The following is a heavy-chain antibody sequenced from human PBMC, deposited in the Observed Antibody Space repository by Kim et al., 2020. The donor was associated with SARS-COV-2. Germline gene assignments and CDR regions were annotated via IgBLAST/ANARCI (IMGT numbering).Heavy chain of an antibody. J-gene: IGHJ3*02. V-gene: IGHV3-53*01. CDR2: IYSGGST. D-gene: IGHD2-2*01. CDR1: GFTVSSNY. CDR3: ARAPPKRHVVVPAHDAFDI. Sequence: GGSLRLSCAASGFTVSSNYMSWVRQAPGKGLEWVSVIYSGGSTYYADSVKGRFTISRDNSKNTLYLQMNSLRAEDTAVYYCARAPPKRHVVVPAHDAFDIWGQGTMVTVSS.